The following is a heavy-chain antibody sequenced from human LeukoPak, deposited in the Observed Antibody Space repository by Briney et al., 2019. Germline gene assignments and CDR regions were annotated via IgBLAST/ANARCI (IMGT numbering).Heavy chain of an antibody. Sequence: GGSLRLSCAASGFTFSSYGMNWVRQAPGKGLEWVSYISNSGSIIYYADSVKGRFTISRDNAKNSLYLQMNSLRAEDTAVYYCAREPQGAAFDIWGQGTMVTVSS. V-gene: IGHV3-48*03. J-gene: IGHJ3*02. CDR2: ISNSGSII. D-gene: IGHD3-16*01. CDR1: GFTFSSYG. CDR3: AREPQGAAFDI.